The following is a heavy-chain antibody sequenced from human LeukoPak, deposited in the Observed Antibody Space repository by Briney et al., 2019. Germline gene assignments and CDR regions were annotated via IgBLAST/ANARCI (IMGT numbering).Heavy chain of an antibody. V-gene: IGHV3-9*01. CDR3: VKELSRAVIGSYFDN. CDR2: ASWNSANI. Sequence: GRSLRLSCAASGFTIGGYALYWVRLAPGQGLDLVSGASWNSANIAYAESVRCRFSISRDNGETSLYLQMNNLRPEDTAFYYCVKELSRAVIGSYFDNWGQGTLVTVSS. J-gene: IGHJ4*02. CDR1: GFTIGGYA. D-gene: IGHD3-10*01.